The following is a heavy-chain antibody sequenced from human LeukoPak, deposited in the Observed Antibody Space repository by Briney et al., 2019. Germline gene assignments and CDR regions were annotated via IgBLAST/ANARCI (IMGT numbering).Heavy chain of an antibody. D-gene: IGHD2-15*01. CDR1: GYTFTGYY. J-gene: IGHJ3*02. CDR2: INPTGDYT. CDR3: ARXXXXXIVYDAFDI. V-gene: IGHV1-46*01. Sequence: ASVKVSCKASGYTFTGYYMHWVRQAPGQGLEWMGIINPTGDYTTYAQKFQGRVTITRDTSTSTLYLELSSLGSDDTAIYYCARXXXXXIVYDAFDIWGQGTMVIVSS.